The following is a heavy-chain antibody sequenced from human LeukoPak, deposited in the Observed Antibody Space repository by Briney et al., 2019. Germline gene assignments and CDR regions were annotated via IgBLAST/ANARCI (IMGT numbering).Heavy chain of an antibody. J-gene: IGHJ2*01. CDR2: AYYSGTT. V-gene: IGHV4-59*01. CDR1: GGYIGKFY. D-gene: IGHD3-16*01. Sequence: SETLSLTCSVSGGYIGKFYWSWIRQSPGVGLEWIGYAYYSGTTRYNRSFRGRVSMSADDSRNLFSLRLRSVTAADTAVYYCARSDYYGLGSYNWFFDLWGRGTLVTVSS. CDR3: ARSDYYGLGSYNWFFDL.